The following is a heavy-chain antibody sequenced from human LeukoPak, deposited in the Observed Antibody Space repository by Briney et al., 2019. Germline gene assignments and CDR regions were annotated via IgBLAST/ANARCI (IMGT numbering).Heavy chain of an antibody. CDR3: TRARGSSGFYSGADS. CDR2: ITHTGRT. Sequence: PSETLSLTCGVFGGSFSGYYWTWIRQSPGKGLEWIGEITHTGRTNSNPSLRSRLTMSVDTSKNQVSLKLTSVTAADTALYFCTRARGSSGFYSGADSWGQGSLATVSS. J-gene: IGHJ4*02. D-gene: IGHD3-22*01. CDR1: GGSFSGYY. V-gene: IGHV4-34*01.